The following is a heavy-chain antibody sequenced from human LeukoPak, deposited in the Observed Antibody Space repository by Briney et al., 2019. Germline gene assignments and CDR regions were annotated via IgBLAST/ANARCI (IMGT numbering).Heavy chain of an antibody. J-gene: IGHJ3*02. V-gene: IGHV3-48*03. CDR3: ARVWGPRGAFDI. CDR2: ISSSGSST. D-gene: IGHD3-16*01. Sequence: GGSLRLSCAASGFTFSSYEMNWVRQAPGKGLEWVSYISSSGSSTHYADSVKGRFTISRDNAKNSLYLQMNSLRAEDTAVYYCARVWGPRGAFDIWGQGTMVTVSS. CDR1: GFTFSSYE.